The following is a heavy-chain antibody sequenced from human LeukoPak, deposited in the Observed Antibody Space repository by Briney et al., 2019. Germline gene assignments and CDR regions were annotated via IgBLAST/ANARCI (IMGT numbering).Heavy chain of an antibody. D-gene: IGHD6-6*01. CDR3: ARASTSDAFDI. CDR2: ISGSGITI. J-gene: IGHJ3*02. Sequence: GGSLRLSCAASGFTFSDYYMSWIRQAPGKGLEWVSYISGSGITIYHADSVKGRFTISRDNSKNTLYLQMNSLRAEDTAVYYCARASTSDAFDIWGQGTMVTVSS. CDR1: GFTFSDYY. V-gene: IGHV3-11*04.